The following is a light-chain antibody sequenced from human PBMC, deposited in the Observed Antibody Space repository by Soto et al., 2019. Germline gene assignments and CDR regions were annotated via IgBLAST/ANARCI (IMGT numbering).Light chain of an antibody. V-gene: IGLV2-14*01. CDR2: DVI. J-gene: IGLJ1*01. CDR3: TSYTSSGTHV. Sequence: QSALTQPASVSGSPGQSINISCTGTTSDVGGYNYVSWHQQHPGKAPKLMIYDVINRPSGVSNRFSGSKSDNTASLTISGLHAEDEADYYCTSYTSSGTHVFGSGTKVTVL. CDR1: TSDVGGYNY.